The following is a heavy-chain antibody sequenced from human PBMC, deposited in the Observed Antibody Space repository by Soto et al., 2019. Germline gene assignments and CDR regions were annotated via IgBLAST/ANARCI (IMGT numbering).Heavy chain of an antibody. CDR1: GYTFTSYG. Sequence: ASVKVSCKASGYTFTSYGISWLRQSPGQGLEWMGRISAYNGNTNYAQKLQGRVTMTTDTSTSTAYMELRSLRSDDTAVYYCARYSSSWSDYYYYGMDVWGQGTTVTVSS. D-gene: IGHD6-13*01. CDR3: ARYSSSWSDYYYYGMDV. V-gene: IGHV1-18*01. CDR2: ISAYNGNT. J-gene: IGHJ6*02.